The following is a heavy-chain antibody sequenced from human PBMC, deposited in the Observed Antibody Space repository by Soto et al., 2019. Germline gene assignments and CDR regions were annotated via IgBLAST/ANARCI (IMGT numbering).Heavy chain of an antibody. CDR2: INSDGIRP. D-gene: IGHD6-19*01. Sequence: SLRLSCAASGFTFSSYWMHWVRQAPGEGPVWVSRINSDGIRPIYADSVKGRFTISRDNAKNTLYLQMNSLRAEDTAVYYCAKGPLAVAQFDYWGQGTLVTVSS. V-gene: IGHV3-74*01. CDR1: GFTFSSYW. CDR3: AKGPLAVAQFDY. J-gene: IGHJ4*02.